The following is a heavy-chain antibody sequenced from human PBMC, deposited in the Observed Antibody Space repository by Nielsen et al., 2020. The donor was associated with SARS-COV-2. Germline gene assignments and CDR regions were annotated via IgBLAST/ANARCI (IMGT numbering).Heavy chain of an antibody. CDR2: ISAST. Sequence: GGSLRLSCVVSGFTISTYAMSWVRQAPGKGLEWVSAISASTYYADSVKGRFTISRDNSKNTLYLQMNSLRAEDTAVYYCARDRDPTMTGWYFDLWGRGTLVTVSS. CDR3: ARDRDPTMTGWYFDL. V-gene: IGHV3-23*01. J-gene: IGHJ2*01. CDR1: GFTISTYA. D-gene: IGHD5-18*01.